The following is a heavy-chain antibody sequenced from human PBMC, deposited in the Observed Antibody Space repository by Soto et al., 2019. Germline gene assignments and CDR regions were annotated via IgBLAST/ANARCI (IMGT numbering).Heavy chain of an antibody. CDR2: IYHSGST. V-gene: IGHV4-4*02. CDR3: ASKDYADYGWFDP. Sequence: QVQLQESGPGLVKPSGTLSLTCGVSGGSISSSKWWSWVRQPPGKGLEWIGEIYHSGSTNYNSSLKSRVTISVDKSKNQFSLKLSSVTAADTALYYCASKDYADYGWFDPWGQGTLVTVSS. D-gene: IGHD4-17*01. CDR1: GGSISSSKW. J-gene: IGHJ5*02.